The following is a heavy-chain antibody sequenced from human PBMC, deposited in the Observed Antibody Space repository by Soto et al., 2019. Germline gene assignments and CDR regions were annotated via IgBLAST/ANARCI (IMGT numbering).Heavy chain of an antibody. J-gene: IGHJ6*02. CDR1: GYSFTSYW. CDR2: IYPGDSDT. D-gene: IGHD3-22*01. CDR3: ARLPGYYDSSGYNPFYYGMDV. V-gene: IGHV5-51*01. Sequence: GESLKISCKGSGYSFTSYWIGWVRQMPGKGLEWMGIIYPGDSDTRYSPSFQGQVTISADKSISTAYLQWSSLKASDTAMYYCARLPGYYDSSGYNPFYYGMDVWGQGTTVTVSS.